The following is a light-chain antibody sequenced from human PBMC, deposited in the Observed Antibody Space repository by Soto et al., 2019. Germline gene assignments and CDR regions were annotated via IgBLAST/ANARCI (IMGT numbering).Light chain of an antibody. CDR2: GAS. CDR3: QQYGSSPPGIT. J-gene: IGKJ3*01. CDR1: QSVSSSY. V-gene: IGKV3-20*01. Sequence: EIVLTQSPGTLSLSPGERATLSCRASQSVSSSYLAWYQQKPGQAPRLLIYGASSRDTGIPDRFSGSWSGTDFTLTISRLDPEDFAVYYWQQYGSSPPGITFGPGTKVDIK.